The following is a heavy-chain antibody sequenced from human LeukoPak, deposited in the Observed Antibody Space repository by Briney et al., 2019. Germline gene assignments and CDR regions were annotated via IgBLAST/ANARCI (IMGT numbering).Heavy chain of an antibody. CDR2: INAGNGNT. V-gene: IGHV1-3*01. CDR3: ARGMVDTAMVPSYYYGMDV. J-gene: IGHJ6*02. Sequence: ASVTVSCKASGYTFTSYAMHWVRQAPGQRLEWMGWINAGNGNTKYSQKFQGRVTITRDTSASTAYMELSSLRSEDTAVYYCARGMVDTAMVPSYYYGMDVWGQGTTVTVSS. D-gene: IGHD5-18*01. CDR1: GYTFTSYA.